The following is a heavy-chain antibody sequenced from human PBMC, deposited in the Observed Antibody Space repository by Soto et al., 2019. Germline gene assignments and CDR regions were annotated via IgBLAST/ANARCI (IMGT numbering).Heavy chain of an antibody. D-gene: IGHD3-3*01. CDR2: IIPILGIA. V-gene: IGHV1-69*02. CDR3: ARARYYDFSYDAFDI. CDR1: GGTFSSYT. Sequence: VKVSCKASGGTFSSYTISWVRQAPGQGLEWMGRIIPILGIANYAQKFQGRVTITADKSTSTAYMELSSLRSEDTAVYYCARARYYDFSYDAFDIWGQGTMVTVSS. J-gene: IGHJ3*02.